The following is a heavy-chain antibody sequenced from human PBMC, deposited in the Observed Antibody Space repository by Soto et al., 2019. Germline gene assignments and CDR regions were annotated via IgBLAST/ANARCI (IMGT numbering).Heavy chain of an antibody. V-gene: IGHV3-23*01. CDR2: ISGSGGST. D-gene: IGHD3-22*01. CDR3: ANRRYYYDCSAYFAY. Sequence: EVQLLESGGGLVQPGGSLRLSCAASGFTFSSYDMSWVRQAPGKGLEWVSAISGSGGSTYYADSVKGRFTISRDNSKNTLNMQMNSLRAADTAVYSCANRRYYYDCSAYFAYWGQGTLVTVSS. J-gene: IGHJ4*02. CDR1: GFTFSSYD.